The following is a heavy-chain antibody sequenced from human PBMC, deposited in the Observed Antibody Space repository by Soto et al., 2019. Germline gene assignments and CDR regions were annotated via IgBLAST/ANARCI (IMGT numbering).Heavy chain of an antibody. D-gene: IGHD6-19*01. CDR3: ARDGGLVPYYFDY. J-gene: IGHJ4*02. Sequence: GGSLRLSCAASGFTFSSYAMHWVRQAPGKGLEWVAVISYDGSNKYYADSVKGRFTISRDNSKNTLYLQMNSLRAEDTAVYYCARDGGLVPYYFDYWGQGTLVTVSS. V-gene: IGHV3-30-3*01. CDR1: GFTFSSYA. CDR2: ISYDGSNK.